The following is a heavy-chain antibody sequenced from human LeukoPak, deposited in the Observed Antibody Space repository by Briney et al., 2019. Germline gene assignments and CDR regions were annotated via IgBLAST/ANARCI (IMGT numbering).Heavy chain of an antibody. V-gene: IGHV4-30-4*01. CDR2: TYYSGST. D-gene: IGHD3-22*01. CDR3: ARPYYYDSRIDP. Sequence: SETLSRTCTVSGGSSSSGDYYWSWIRQPPGKGLEWIGYTYYSGSTYYNLSLKSRATISVDTSKNQFSLKLTSVTAADTAVYYCARPYYYDSRIDPWGQGTLVTVSS. J-gene: IGHJ5*02. CDR1: GGSSSSGDYY.